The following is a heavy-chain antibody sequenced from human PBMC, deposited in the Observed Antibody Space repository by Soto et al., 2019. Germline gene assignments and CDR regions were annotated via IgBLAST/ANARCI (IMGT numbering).Heavy chain of an antibody. CDR3: ARDGQNLAPYAFDM. J-gene: IGHJ3*02. CDR1: GFSFSSHA. Sequence: QVQLVESGGGVVQPGMSLRLSCATSGFSFSSHAMHWVRQAPGKGLEWVAQIWYDGSNRYYADSMRGRFTISRDFFKNTEFLQMDSLRAEDTAVYYCARDGQNLAPYAFDMWGQGTLVTVSS. V-gene: IGHV3-33*01. CDR2: IWYDGSNR.